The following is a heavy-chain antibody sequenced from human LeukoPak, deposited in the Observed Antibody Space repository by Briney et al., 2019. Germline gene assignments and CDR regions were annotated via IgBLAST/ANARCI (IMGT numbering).Heavy chain of an antibody. Sequence: ASVKVSCKASGYTFTSYGISWVRQAPGQGLEWMGWISAYGNTNYAQKLQGRVTTSTAYMELRSLRSDDTAVYYCARVSPTTFDYWGQGTLVTVSS. CDR1: GYTFTSYG. J-gene: IGHJ4*02. V-gene: IGHV1-18*01. D-gene: IGHD5-12*01. CDR2: ISAYGNT. CDR3: ARVSPTTFDY.